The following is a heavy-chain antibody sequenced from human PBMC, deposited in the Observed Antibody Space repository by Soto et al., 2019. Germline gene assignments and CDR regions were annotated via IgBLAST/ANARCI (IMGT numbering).Heavy chain of an antibody. J-gene: IGHJ6*02. CDR3: ARWSFPVDSSYHYGMDV. D-gene: IGHD3-10*01. Sequence: QVQLVQSGAEVKKPGASVSVSCEASGFTFSTSAIHWVRQAPGQRLEWMGWINVGNGNTRHSQKFQGRVTITRDTSASTVYVDLGSLESEDTAVYYCARWSFPVDSSYHYGMDVWGPGTTGTVSS. V-gene: IGHV1-3*01. CDR1: GFTFSTSA. CDR2: INVGNGNT.